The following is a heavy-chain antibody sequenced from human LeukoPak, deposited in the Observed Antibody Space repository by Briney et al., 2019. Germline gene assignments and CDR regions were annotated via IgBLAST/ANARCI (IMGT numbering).Heavy chain of an antibody. D-gene: IGHD3-10*02. CDR2: ISEYKCNT. CDR1: GYTFTSYV. CDR3: ARDGLALRPYDYVPAFSYMDV. J-gene: IGHJ6*03. Sequence: GASVKVPCKACGYTFTSYVIRWVRQPAARGLEWMGWISEYKCNTNYAQSVQVRVTQTTGTYTSTAYMELRSLRSDDTAVYYCARDGLALRPYDYVPAFSYMDVWGKGTTVTVSS. V-gene: IGHV1-18*01.